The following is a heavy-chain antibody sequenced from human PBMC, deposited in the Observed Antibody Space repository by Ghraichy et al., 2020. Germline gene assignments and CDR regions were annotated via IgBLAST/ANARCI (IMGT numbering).Heavy chain of an antibody. V-gene: IGHV3-7*01. Sequence: GGSLRLSCAASGFTFRSYWMTWVRQAPGKGLEWVANINEDGSGEYYVDSVKGRFSISRDNAQNSVYLEMNSLRVEDTAVYYCARPGHYCSGGRSCFPFAYWGRGTLVTVSS. CDR2: INEDGSGE. D-gene: IGHD2-15*01. CDR1: GFTFRSYW. J-gene: IGHJ4*02. CDR3: ARPGHYCSGGRSCFPFAY.